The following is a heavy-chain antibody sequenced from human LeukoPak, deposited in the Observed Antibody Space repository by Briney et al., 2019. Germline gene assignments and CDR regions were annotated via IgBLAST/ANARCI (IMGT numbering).Heavy chain of an antibody. D-gene: IGHD2-15*01. CDR1: NGSISGYF. Sequence: SETLSLTCTVSNGSISGYFRSCIRQPAGKGLEWIGRIHTSGTTNYNPSLKSRVTMSLDTSKNQFSLELSSVTAADTAVYYCAREETTRSQRAFDYWGQGTLVTVSS. J-gene: IGHJ4*02. V-gene: IGHV4-4*07. CDR2: IHTSGTT. CDR3: AREETTRSQRAFDY.